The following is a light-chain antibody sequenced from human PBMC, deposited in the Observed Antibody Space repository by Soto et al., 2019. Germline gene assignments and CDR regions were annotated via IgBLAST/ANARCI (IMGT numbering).Light chain of an antibody. CDR1: QTINSW. J-gene: IGKJ4*01. CDR2: ATS. Sequence: DIQMTQSPSTLSASVGDRVTITCRASQTINSWLGWYQQKPGKAPKLLIYATSNLESGVPSRFSGSGSGTEFSLTISSLQPDDFATYYCQQYKSFSLTFGGGTRVEVK. V-gene: IGKV1-5*03. CDR3: QQYKSFSLT.